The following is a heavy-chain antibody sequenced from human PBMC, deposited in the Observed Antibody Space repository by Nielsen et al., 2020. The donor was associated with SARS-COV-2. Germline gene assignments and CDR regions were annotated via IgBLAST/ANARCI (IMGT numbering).Heavy chain of an antibody. Sequence: SETLSLTCTVSGASVSRGEYYWNWVRQPPGQGLEWIGFIHYSGSTKYNPSLKSRLTISLDTFRNQFSLRLNSVTAADTAMCASAARLYYCSGRALGYWGQGTLVTVSS. D-gene: IGHD3-10*01. CDR2: IHYSGST. J-gene: IGHJ4*02. CDR3: AARLYYCSGRALGY. V-gene: IGHV4-30-4*01. CDR1: GASVSRGEYY.